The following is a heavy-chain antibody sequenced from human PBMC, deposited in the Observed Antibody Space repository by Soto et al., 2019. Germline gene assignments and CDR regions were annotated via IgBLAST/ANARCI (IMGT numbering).Heavy chain of an antibody. Sequence: SETLSLTCTVSGGSISSSSYYWGWIRQPPGKGLEWIGSIYYSGSTYYNPSLKSRVTISVDTSKNQFSLKLSSVTAADTAVYYCARCTTEYDYVWGSYRYSAFDIWGQGTMVTVSS. CDR2: IYYSGST. CDR1: GGSISSSSYY. D-gene: IGHD3-16*02. V-gene: IGHV4-39*01. CDR3: ARCTTEYDYVWGSYRYSAFDI. J-gene: IGHJ3*02.